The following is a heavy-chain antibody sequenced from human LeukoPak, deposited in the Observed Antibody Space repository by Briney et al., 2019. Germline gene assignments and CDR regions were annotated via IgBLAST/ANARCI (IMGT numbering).Heavy chain of an antibody. CDR3: ARGLYYYGSGSPNHN. J-gene: IGHJ4*02. V-gene: IGHV1-2*02. Sequence: ASVKVSCKASGYTFTSYGISWVRQAPGQGLEWMGWINPNSGGTNYAQKFQGRVTMTRDTSISTAYMELSRLRSDDTAVYYCARGLYYYGSGSPNHNWGQGTLVTVSS. CDR1: GYTFTSYG. D-gene: IGHD3-10*01. CDR2: INPNSGGT.